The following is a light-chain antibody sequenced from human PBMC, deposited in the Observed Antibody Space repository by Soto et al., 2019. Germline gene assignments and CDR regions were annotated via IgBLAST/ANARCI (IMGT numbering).Light chain of an antibody. CDR2: DVN. CDR3: SSYTTSSLVV. Sequence: QSVLTQPASVSGSPGQSITISCTGTSSDVGGYNYVSWYQQHPGKAPKLMIYDVNNRPSGVSNRFSGSKSGNTASLTISGLQAEDEADYYCSSYTTSSLVVFGGGTMLTVL. J-gene: IGLJ2*01. CDR1: SSDVGGYNY. V-gene: IGLV2-14*01.